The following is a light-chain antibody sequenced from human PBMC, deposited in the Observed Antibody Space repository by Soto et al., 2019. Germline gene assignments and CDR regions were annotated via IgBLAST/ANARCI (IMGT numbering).Light chain of an antibody. V-gene: IGKV1-6*01. CDR2: AAS. Sequence: AIQMTQSPSSLSASVGDRVTITCRASQAIRNDFGWYQQKPGKTPKLLIFAASSLQSGVPSRFSGSGSGTDFTLTISSLQPEDFPTYYCLQDFNYPSTFGQGTKVQIE. J-gene: IGKJ1*01. CDR1: QAIRND. CDR3: LQDFNYPST.